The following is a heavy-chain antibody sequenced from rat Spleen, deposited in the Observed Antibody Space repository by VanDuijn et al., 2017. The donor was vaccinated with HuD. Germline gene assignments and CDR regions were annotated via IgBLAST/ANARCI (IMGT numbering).Heavy chain of an antibody. CDR3: ARSDGVHYFLPFAD. CDR1: GYSITSNY. D-gene: IGHD1-12*02. CDR2: ISYSGST. Sequence: EVQLQESGPGLVKPSQSLSLTCSVTGYSITSNYWGWIRKFPGNKMEWIGHISYSGSTSYNPSLKSRISITRDTSKNQFFLQLNSVTTDDTATYYCARSDGVHYFLPFADWGQGSLVTVSS. V-gene: IGHV3-1*01. J-gene: IGHJ3*01.